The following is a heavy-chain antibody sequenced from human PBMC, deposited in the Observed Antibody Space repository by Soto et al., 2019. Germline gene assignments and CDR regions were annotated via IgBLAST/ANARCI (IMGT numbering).Heavy chain of an antibody. D-gene: IGHD1-26*01. Sequence: PGGSLRRPCVASGFIFSKYSINCVRRAPGKGLEWLSYISSNSITIYYADSVRGRFTIFRDNDKNSLYLQMNSLRDEDTAVYYCVRGDILGTRSFDYWGQRAQVTVCS. CDR1: GFIFSKYS. J-gene: IGHJ4*02. CDR3: VRGDILGTRSFDY. V-gene: IGHV3-48*02. CDR2: ISSNSITI.